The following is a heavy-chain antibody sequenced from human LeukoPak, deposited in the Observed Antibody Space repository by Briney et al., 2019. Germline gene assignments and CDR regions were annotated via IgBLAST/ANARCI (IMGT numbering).Heavy chain of an antibody. Sequence: GGSLRLSCAASGFTVSSNYMSWVRQAPGKGLEWVSAISGSGGSTYYADSVKGRFTISRDNSKNTLYLQMNSLRAEDTAVYYCAKAAGPTWIHPTTDYWGQGTLVTVSS. CDR3: AKAAGPTWIHPTTDY. D-gene: IGHD5-18*01. CDR2: ISGSGGST. V-gene: IGHV3-23*01. J-gene: IGHJ4*02. CDR1: GFTVSSNY.